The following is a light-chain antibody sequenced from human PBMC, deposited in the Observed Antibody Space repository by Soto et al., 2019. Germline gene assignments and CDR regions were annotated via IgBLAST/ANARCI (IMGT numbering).Light chain of an antibody. V-gene: IGKV3-20*01. J-gene: IGKJ1*01. CDR3: QQYNSYSQT. Sequence: EVVLTQSPGTLSLSPGERATLSCRASQSIGSSYLAWYQQKPGQAPRLLIYGASNRATGIPDRFSGSGSGTDFTLTISRLEPEDFATYYCQQYNSYSQTFGQGTKVDIK. CDR1: QSIGSSY. CDR2: GAS.